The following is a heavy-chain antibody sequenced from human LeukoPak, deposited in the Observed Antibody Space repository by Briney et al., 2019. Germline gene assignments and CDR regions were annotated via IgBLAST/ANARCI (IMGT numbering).Heavy chain of an antibody. CDR2: IYTSGST. Sequence: TLSLTCTVSGGSISSGSYYWSWIRQPAGKGLEWIGRIYTSGSTNYNPSLKSRVTISVDTSKNQFSLKLSSVTAADTAVYYCARDSHFYDFWSGRGKYYYMDVWGKGTTVTVSS. CDR1: GGSISSGSYY. CDR3: ARDSHFYDFWSGRGKYYYMDV. V-gene: IGHV4-61*02. J-gene: IGHJ6*03. D-gene: IGHD3-3*01.